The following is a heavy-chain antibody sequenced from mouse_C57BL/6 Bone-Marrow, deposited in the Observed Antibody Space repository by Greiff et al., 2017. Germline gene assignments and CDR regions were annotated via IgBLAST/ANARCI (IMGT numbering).Heavy chain of an antibody. D-gene: IGHD3-3*01. V-gene: IGHV1-59*01. CDR1: GYTFTSYW. J-gene: IGHJ2*01. CDR3: ARERLYYFDY. CDR2: IDPSDSYT. Sequence: QVQLQQPGAELVRPGTSVKLSCKASGYTFTSYWMHWVKQRPGQGLEWIGVIDPSDSYTNYNQKFKGKATLTVDTSSSTAYMQLSSLTSEDSAVYYCARERLYYFDYWGQGTTLTVPS.